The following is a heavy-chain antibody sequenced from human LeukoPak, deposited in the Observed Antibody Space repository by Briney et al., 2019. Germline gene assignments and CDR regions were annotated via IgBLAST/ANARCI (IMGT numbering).Heavy chain of an antibody. Sequence: ASVKVSCKASGYTFTSYYMHWVRQAPGQGLEWIGIINPSGGSTSYAQKFQGRVTMTRATSTSTVYMELSSLSSEDPAVYYCASDKFVVVAATNSYSYGMEVWGQGTTVTVSS. CDR2: INPSGGST. D-gene: IGHD2-15*01. J-gene: IGHJ6*02. CDR3: ASDKFVVVAATNSYSYGMEV. V-gene: IGHV1-46*01. CDR1: GYTFTSYY.